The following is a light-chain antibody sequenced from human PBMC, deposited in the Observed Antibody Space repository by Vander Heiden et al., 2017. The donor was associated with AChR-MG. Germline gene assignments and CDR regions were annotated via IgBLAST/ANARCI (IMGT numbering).Light chain of an antibody. CDR3: GTGENGRSGWV. Sequence: QTVLTQPPSVSAAPGQTVSIPCSGSSSNMCHHYLSWSQQVPRAAPNILIYDNDKRPSGMPDRVSDSKSGTSATVGITGLQAGDEADYYCGTGENGRSGWVFGGGTKVTVL. CDR2: DND. V-gene: IGLV1-51*01. J-gene: IGLJ3*02. CDR1: SSNMCHHY.